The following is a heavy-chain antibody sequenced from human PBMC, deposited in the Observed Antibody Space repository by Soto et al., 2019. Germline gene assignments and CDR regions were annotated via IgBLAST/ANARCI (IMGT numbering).Heavy chain of an antibody. J-gene: IGHJ4*02. D-gene: IGHD2-2*01. V-gene: IGHV1-2*02. CDR2: INPTSGGT. Sequence: ASVKVSCKASGYTFPGNYMHWVRQAPGQGLEWMALINPTSGGTNYAQKFQGRVTMTWDTSISTAYMELSRLRSDDTAIYYCARGYCSSSGCSHYFDYWGQATLVTVSS. CDR1: GYTFPGNY. CDR3: ARGYCSSSGCSHYFDY.